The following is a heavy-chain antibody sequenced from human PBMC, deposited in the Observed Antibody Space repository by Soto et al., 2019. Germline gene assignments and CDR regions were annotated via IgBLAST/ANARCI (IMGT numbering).Heavy chain of an antibody. CDR3: ARITNVVAAIRLFDY. CDR1: GFTFSSYA. Sequence: GGSLRLSCAASGFTFSSYAMSWVRQAPGKGLEWVSAISGSGGSTYYADSVKGRFTISRDNAKNSLYLQMNSLRAEDTAVYYCARITNVVAAIRLFDYWGQGTLVTVSS. J-gene: IGHJ4*02. CDR2: ISGSGGST. V-gene: IGHV3-23*01. D-gene: IGHD2-15*01.